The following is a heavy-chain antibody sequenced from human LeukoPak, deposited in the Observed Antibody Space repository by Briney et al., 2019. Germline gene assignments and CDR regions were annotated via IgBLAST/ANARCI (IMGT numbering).Heavy chain of an antibody. Sequence: GGSLRLSCAASGFTFTSYWMNWVRQVPGKGLEWVATVKQNGSEKYYVDSVKGRFTISRDNAKSSLYLQMNSLRAEETAVYYCARKGNAFDVWGQGTMVTVSS. J-gene: IGHJ3*01. CDR3: ARKGNAFDV. CDR2: VKQNGSEK. V-gene: IGHV3-7*01. CDR1: GFTFTSYW.